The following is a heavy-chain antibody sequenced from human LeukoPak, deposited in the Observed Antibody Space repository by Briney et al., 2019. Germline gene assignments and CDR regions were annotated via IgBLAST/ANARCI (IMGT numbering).Heavy chain of an antibody. D-gene: IGHD5-18*01. J-gene: IGHJ4*02. CDR1: GFTFSNAW. V-gene: IGHV3-15*01. CDR3: TTGVRYGQYYFDY. Sequence: PGGSLRLSCAASGFTFSNAWMSWVRQAPGKGLEWVGRIKSKTDGGTTDYAAPVKGRFTISRDDSKNTLYLQMNSLKTEDTAVYYCTTGVRYGQYYFDYWGQGTLVIVSS. CDR2: IKSKTDGGTT.